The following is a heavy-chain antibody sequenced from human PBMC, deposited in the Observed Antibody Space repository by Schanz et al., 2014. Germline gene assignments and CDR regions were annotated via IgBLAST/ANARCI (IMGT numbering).Heavy chain of an antibody. CDR2: IYTSGST. Sequence: QEQLQESGPGLVKPSETLSLTCTVSGASMSSYYWNWIRQPAGKGLEWIGRIYTSGSTNYNPSLRSRLTLSVDTSKNHFSLILSSVTAADTAVYFCAKDLGIGSPYPFQHWGQGTLVTVSS. J-gene: IGHJ1*01. CDR3: AKDLGIGSPYPFQH. CDR1: GASMSSYY. D-gene: IGHD1-26*01. V-gene: IGHV4-4*07.